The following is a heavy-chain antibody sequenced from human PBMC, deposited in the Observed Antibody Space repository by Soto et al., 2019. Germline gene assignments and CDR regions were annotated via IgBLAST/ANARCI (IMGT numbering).Heavy chain of an antibody. CDR3: AREGSRYSSLYNWFDP. CDR1: GYTFTSYY. CDR2: INPSGGST. Sequence: ASVKVSCKASGYTFTSYYMHWVRQAPGQGLEWMGIINPSGGSTSYAQKFQGRVTMTRDTSTSTVYMELSSLRSEDTAVYYCAREGSRYSSLYNWFDPWGQGTLVTVSS. J-gene: IGHJ5*02. D-gene: IGHD6-13*01. V-gene: IGHV1-46*01.